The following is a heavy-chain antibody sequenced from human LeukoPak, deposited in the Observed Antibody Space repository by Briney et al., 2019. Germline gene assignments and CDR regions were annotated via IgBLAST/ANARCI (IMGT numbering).Heavy chain of an antibody. D-gene: IGHD3-9*01. V-gene: IGHV1-2*02. CDR2: INPNGDDT. Sequence: ASVKVSCKASEYTFSGYYINWVRQAPGHGLEWMGWINPNGDDTNYAQKFQGRVTMTGDTSISTAYMELSSLTSDDTAVYYCARRYFDWPSMDVWGQGTTVTVSS. CDR1: EYTFSGYY. CDR3: ARRYFDWPSMDV. J-gene: IGHJ6*02.